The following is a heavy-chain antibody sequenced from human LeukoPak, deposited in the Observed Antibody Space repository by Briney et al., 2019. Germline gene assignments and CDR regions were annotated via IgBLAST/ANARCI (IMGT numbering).Heavy chain of an antibody. CDR3: ARDMTTGYSSSWYDQFDY. V-gene: IGHV1-69*04. Sequence: SVKVSCKASGGTFSSYAISWVRQAPGQGLEWMGRIIPILGIANYAQKLQGRVTITADKSTSTAYMELSSLRSEDTAVYYCARDMTTGYSSSWYDQFDYWGQGTLVTVSS. J-gene: IGHJ4*02. D-gene: IGHD6-13*01. CDR2: IIPILGIA. CDR1: GGTFSSYA.